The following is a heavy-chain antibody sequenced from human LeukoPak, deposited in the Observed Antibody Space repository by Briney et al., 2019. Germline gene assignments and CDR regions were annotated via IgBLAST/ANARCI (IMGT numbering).Heavy chain of an antibody. J-gene: IGHJ1*01. CDR1: GASISSGDYY. CDR3: ARETAATGGYFQH. CDR2: IYYSGST. Sequence: PSQALSLTCTVSGASISSGDYYWSWIRQPPGKGLEWIGYIYYSGSTYYNPSLKSRVTISVDTSKNQFSLKLSSVTAADAAVYYCARETAATGGYFQHWGQGTLVTVSS. V-gene: IGHV4-30-4*01. D-gene: IGHD2-2*01.